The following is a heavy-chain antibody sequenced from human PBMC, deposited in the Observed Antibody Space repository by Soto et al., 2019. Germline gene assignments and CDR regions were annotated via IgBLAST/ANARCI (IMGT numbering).Heavy chain of an antibody. J-gene: IGHJ6*02. CDR2: IYPGDSDT. CDR3: VLQGYCSSTSCYLPERNYYGMDV. Sequence: ESLKISCKGSGYSFTSYWIGWVRQMPGKGLEWMGIIYPGDSDTRYSPSFQGQVTISADKSISTAYLQWSSLKASDTAMYYCVLQGYCSSTSCYLPERNYYGMDVWGQGTTVTVSS. CDR1: GYSFTSYW. V-gene: IGHV5-51*01. D-gene: IGHD2-2*01.